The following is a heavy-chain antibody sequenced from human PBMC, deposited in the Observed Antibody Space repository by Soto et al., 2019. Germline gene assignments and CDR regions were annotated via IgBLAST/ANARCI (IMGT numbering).Heavy chain of an antibody. CDR1: GFTFSSYG. V-gene: IGHV3-23*01. J-gene: IGHJ2*01. Sequence: GGSLRLSCAASGFTFSSYGMHWVRQAPGKGLEWVSGISGSGISTHYADSVKGRFTVSRDNSKNTLYLQMNSLRAEDTAVYNCAKEPVGPDWYFDLWGRGTLVTVSS. CDR2: ISGSGIST. CDR3: AKEPVGPDWYFDL.